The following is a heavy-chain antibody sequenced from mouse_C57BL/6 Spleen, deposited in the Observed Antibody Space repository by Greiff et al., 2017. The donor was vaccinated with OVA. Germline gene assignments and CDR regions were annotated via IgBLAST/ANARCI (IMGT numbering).Heavy chain of an antibody. V-gene: IGHV1-52*01. Sequence: VQLQQPGAELVRPGSSVKLSCKASGYTFTSYWMHWVKQRPIQGLEWIGNIDPSDSETHYNQKFKDKATLTVDKSSSTAYMQLSSLTSEDSAVYYCEREGIGVYYFDYWGQGTTLTVSS. J-gene: IGHJ2*01. D-gene: IGHD2-14*01. CDR1: GYTFTSYW. CDR3: EREGIGVYYFDY. CDR2: IDPSDSET.